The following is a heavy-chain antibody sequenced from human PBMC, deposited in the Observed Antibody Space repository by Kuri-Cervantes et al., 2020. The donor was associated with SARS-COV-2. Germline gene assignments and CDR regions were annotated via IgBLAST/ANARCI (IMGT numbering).Heavy chain of an antibody. D-gene: IGHD3-3*01. J-gene: IGHJ4*02. V-gene: IGHV4-39*01. CDR3: VGIWSNYRFDY. CDR1: GGSISSSSYY. CDR2: IHYSGST. Sequence: GSLRLSCTVSGGSISSSSYYWGWIRQPPGKGLEWIGTIHYSGSTDYNPSLKSRVTISVDTSKNQFSLKLTSVTAADTAVYFCVGIWSNYRFDYWGQGTLVTVSS.